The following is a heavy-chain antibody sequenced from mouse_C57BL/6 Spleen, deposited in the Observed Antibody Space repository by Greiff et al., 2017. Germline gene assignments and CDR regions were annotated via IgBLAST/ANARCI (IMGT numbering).Heavy chain of an antibody. Sequence: EVQLVESEGGLVQPGSSMKLSCTASGFTFSDYYMAWVRQVPEKGLEWVADINDDGSSTYYLDSLKSRFIISRDTAENILYLQMSSLKSEDTATYYGARDPIYDGYAWDFDVWGTGTTVTVSS. D-gene: IGHD2-3*01. J-gene: IGHJ1*03. CDR2: INDDGSST. CDR3: ARDPIYDGYAWDFDV. V-gene: IGHV5-16*01. CDR1: GFTFSDYY.